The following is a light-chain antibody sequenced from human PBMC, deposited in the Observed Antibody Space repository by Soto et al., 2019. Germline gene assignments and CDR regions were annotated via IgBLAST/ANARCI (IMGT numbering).Light chain of an antibody. CDR1: QSVSSSY. CDR2: GAF. J-gene: IGKJ1*01. CDR3: QQYGSSPRT. V-gene: IGKV3-20*01. Sequence: ELVRRQSQATRSLSPGEIATRXCRASQSVSSSYLAWYQQKPGQAPRLLIYGAFKGATGIPDRFSGSGSGTDFTLTISRMEPEDFAVYCCQQYGSSPRTFGQGTKVDI.